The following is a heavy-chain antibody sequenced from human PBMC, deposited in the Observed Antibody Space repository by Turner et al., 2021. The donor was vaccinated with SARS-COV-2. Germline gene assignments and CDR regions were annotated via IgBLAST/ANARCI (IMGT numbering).Heavy chain of an antibody. Sequence: QVQLVESGGGVVQPGRSLRLSCAASGFTFSSYGMHWVRQAPGKGLEWVAVISYDGSNKYYADSVKGRFTISRDNSKNTLYLQMNSLRAEDTAVYYCAKDYFPLLGYYYGLDVWGQGTTVTVSS. CDR2: ISYDGSNK. D-gene: IGHD3-9*01. V-gene: IGHV3-30*18. CDR1: GFTFSSYG. J-gene: IGHJ6*02. CDR3: AKDYFPLLGYYYGLDV.